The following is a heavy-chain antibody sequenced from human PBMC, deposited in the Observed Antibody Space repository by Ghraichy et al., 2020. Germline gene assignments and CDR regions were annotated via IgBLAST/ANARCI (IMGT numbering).Heavy chain of an antibody. Sequence: SETLSLTCTVSGDSISSYYWSWIRQPPGKGLEWIGYIYYTGKTNYNPSLKSRVTLSVDTSKNQFSLKLTSVTAADTAVYYCALSGPGVGRDWFDPWGQGTLVTVSS. J-gene: IGHJ5*02. V-gene: IGHV4-59*01. D-gene: IGHD3-10*01. CDR2: IYYTGKT. CDR3: ALSGPGVGRDWFDP. CDR1: GDSISSYY.